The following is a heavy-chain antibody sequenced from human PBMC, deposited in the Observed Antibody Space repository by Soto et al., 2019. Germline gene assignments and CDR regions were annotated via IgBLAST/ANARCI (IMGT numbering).Heavy chain of an antibody. CDR2: INHSGST. Sequence: SETLSLTCAVYGGSFSGYYWSWIRQPPGKGLEWIGEINHSGSTNYNPSLKSRVTISVDTSKNQFSLKLSSVTAADTAVYYCGRGHVVVKGGYFQHWGQGTLVTVS. CDR3: GRGHVVVKGGYFQH. J-gene: IGHJ1*01. V-gene: IGHV4-34*01. CDR1: GGSFSGYY. D-gene: IGHD2-21*01.